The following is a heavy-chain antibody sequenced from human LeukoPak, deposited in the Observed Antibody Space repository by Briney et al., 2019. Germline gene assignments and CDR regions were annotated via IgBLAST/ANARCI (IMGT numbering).Heavy chain of an antibody. CDR1: GFTFSSYW. J-gene: IGHJ6*02. CDR3: AKDLRPLDV. V-gene: IGHV3-23*01. CDR2: ISGSGGST. Sequence: GGSLRLSCAASGFTFSSYWMHWVRQAPGKGLEWVSAISGSGGSTYYADSVKGWFTISRDNSKNTLYLQMNSLRAEDTAVYYCAKDLRPLDVWGQGTTVTVSS.